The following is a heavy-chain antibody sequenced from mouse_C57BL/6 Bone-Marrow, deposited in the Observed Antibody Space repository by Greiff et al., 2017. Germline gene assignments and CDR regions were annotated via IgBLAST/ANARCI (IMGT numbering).Heavy chain of an antibody. CDR2: FHPNSGST. J-gene: IGHJ3*01. V-gene: IGHV1-64*01. CDR1: GYTFTSYW. Sequence: VQLQQPGAELVKPGASVKLSCKASGYTFTSYWMHWVKQRPGQGLEWIGLFHPNSGSTNYNEKFKSKATLTVDKSSSTAYMQLSSLTSEDSAVYYCAHDGYYVYWGQGTLVTVSA. D-gene: IGHD2-3*01. CDR3: AHDGYYVY.